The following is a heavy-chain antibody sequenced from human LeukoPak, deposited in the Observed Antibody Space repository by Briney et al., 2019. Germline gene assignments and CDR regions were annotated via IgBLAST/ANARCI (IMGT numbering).Heavy chain of an antibody. CDR3: ATSTAVHDY. CDR1: GFTFSNYW. D-gene: IGHD2-21*02. V-gene: IGHV3-23*01. CDR2: ISGSGDST. Sequence: GGSLRLSCAASGFTFSNYWMHWVRQAPGKGLEWVSAISGSGDSTYYADSVKGRFTISRDNSKNTLYLQMNSLRAEDTALYYCATSTAVHDYWGQGTLVTVSS. J-gene: IGHJ4*02.